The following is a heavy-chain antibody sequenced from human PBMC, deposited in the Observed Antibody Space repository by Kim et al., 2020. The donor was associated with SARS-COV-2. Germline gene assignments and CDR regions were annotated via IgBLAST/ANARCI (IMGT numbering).Heavy chain of an antibody. Sequence: GGSLRLSCATSGFTFKSYEMTWVRQAPGKGLEWISSISPGGSNIQYADSVKGRFTVSRDNAENSLVLQMTNLKVDDTAIYFCARRFDYWGQGTLVTVSS. CDR1: GFTFKSYE. V-gene: IGHV3-48*03. J-gene: IGHJ4*02. CDR2: ISPGGSNI. CDR3: ARRFDY.